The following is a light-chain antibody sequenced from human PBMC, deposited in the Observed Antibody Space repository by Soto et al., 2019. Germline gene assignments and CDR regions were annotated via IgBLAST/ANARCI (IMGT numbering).Light chain of an antibody. CDR2: DVS. Sequence: QSALTQPRSVSGSPGQSVTISCTGTSSDVGGSNYVSWYQQHPGKAPKLMIYDVSKRPSGVPDRFSGSKSGNTASLTISGLQAEDEAGYHCCLYAESYTYVFGPGTTVTVL. CDR3: CLYAESYTYV. J-gene: IGLJ1*01. CDR1: SSDVGGSNY. V-gene: IGLV2-11*01.